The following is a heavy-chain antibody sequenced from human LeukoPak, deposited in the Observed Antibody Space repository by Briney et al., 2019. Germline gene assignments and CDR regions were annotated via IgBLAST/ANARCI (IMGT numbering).Heavy chain of an antibody. J-gene: IGHJ4*02. Sequence: ASVKVSCKASGYTFTSYGISWVRQAPGQGLEWMGGISAYNGNTNYAQKLQGRVTMTTDTSTSTAYMELRSLRSDDTAVYYCAVDGPYCGSDCYPQAKYFDYWGPGTLVTVSS. CDR1: GYTFTSYG. V-gene: IGHV1-18*01. CDR3: AVDGPYCGSDCYPQAKYFDY. CDR2: ISAYNGNT. D-gene: IGHD2-21*02.